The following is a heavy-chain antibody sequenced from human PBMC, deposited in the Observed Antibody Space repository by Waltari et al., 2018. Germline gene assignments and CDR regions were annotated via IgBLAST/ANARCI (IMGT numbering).Heavy chain of an antibody. CDR1: GFTFSNYG. Sequence: VQLLESGGGLVQPGGSLRLSCAASGFTFSNYGMNWVRQAPGKGLVWGSALSVVGAAPFSGDSVQGRFTISRDNSESTLRLQMHSLRTEDTAIYFCAAYSGISSSFEYWGQGTLVTVSS. CDR2: LSVVGAAP. J-gene: IGHJ4*02. D-gene: IGHD3-10*01. V-gene: IGHV3-23*01. CDR3: AAYSGISSSFEY.